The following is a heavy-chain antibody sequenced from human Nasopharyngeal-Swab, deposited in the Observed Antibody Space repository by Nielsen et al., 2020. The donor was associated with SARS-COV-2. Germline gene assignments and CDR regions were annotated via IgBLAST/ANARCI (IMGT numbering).Heavy chain of an antibody. CDR3: AKDTEYQLPGDYFDY. CDR2: ISGSGGST. J-gene: IGHJ4*02. CDR1: GFTFSSYA. V-gene: IGHV3-23*01. Sequence: GGSLRLSCAASGFTFSSYAMSWVRQAPGKGLEWVSAISGSGGSTYYADSVKGRFTISRDNSKNTLYLQMNSPRAEDTAVYYCAKDTEYQLPGDYFDYWGQGTLVTVSS. D-gene: IGHD2-2*01.